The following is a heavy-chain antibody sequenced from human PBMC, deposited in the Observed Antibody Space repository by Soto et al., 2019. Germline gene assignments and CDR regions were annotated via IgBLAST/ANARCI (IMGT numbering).Heavy chain of an antibody. CDR1: GFTFSSYG. J-gene: IGHJ6*02. CDR2: IWYDGSNK. CDR3: ARAVLRGWFGIVRRLSYYGMDV. Sequence: QVQLVESGGGVVQPGRSLRLSCAASGFTFSSYGMHWVRQAPGKGLEWVAVIWYDGSNKYYADSVKGRFTISRDNSKNTLYLQMNSLRAEDTAVYYCARAVLRGWFGIVRRLSYYGMDVWGQGTTVTVSS. V-gene: IGHV3-33*01. D-gene: IGHD3-10*01.